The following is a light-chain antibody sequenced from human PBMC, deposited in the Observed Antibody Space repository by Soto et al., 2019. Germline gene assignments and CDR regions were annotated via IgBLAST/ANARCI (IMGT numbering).Light chain of an antibody. CDR1: QNIRTY. V-gene: IGKV1-39*01. J-gene: IGKJ2*01. CDR3: QQSYSTLYS. Sequence: DIQLTQSPSSLSASVGDRVNITCRASQNIRTYLNWYQQKPGKAPTLLIYAATTLQSGVPSTFSGSASGTDFFLTISSLQPGDAATYYCQQSYSTLYSFGQGTKLEIK. CDR2: AAT.